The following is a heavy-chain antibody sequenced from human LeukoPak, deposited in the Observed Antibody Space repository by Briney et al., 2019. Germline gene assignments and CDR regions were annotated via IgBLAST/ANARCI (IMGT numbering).Heavy chain of an antibody. J-gene: IGHJ4*02. Sequence: ASVKVSCKASGYTFTGYYMHWVRQAPGQGLEWMGWINPNSGGTSYAQKFQGRVTMTRDTSISTAYMELSRLRSDDTAVYYCAREGNIAVAGTLGYWGQGTLVTVSS. CDR3: AREGNIAVAGTLGY. CDR1: GYTFTGYY. CDR2: INPNSGGT. V-gene: IGHV1-2*02. D-gene: IGHD6-19*01.